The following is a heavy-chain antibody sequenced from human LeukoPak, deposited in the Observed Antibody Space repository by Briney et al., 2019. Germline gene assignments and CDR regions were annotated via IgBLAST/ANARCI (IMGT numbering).Heavy chain of an antibody. V-gene: IGHV4-34*01. Sequence: PSETLSLTCAVYGGYFSGYYWSWIRQPPGRGLEWIGEINHSGSTNYNPSLKSRVTISVDTSKNQFSLKLSSVTAADTAVYYCARGNSDVDYWGQGTLVTVSS. CDR2: INHSGST. CDR1: GGYFSGYY. D-gene: IGHD4-23*01. CDR3: ARGNSDVDY. J-gene: IGHJ4*02.